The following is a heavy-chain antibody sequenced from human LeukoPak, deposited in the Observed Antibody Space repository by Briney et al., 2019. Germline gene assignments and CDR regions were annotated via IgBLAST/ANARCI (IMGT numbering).Heavy chain of an antibody. Sequence: PGGSLRLSCAASGFTFSSYSMNWVRQAPGKGLEWVSSISSSSSYIYYADSVKGRFTISRDNAKNSLYLQMNSLRAEDTAVYYCASLGPGAPDAFDIWGQGTMGTVSS. V-gene: IGHV3-21*01. J-gene: IGHJ3*02. CDR2: ISSSSSYI. CDR3: ASLGPGAPDAFDI. CDR1: GFTFSSYS. D-gene: IGHD1-1*01.